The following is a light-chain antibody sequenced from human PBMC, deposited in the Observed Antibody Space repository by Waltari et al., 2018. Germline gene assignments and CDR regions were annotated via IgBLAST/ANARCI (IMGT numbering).Light chain of an antibody. Sequence: EIVMTQSPATLSVSPGERATLSCRASQSVSSNLAWYQQKPGQAPRLLIYGASTRATGIPARFSGSGSGTEFTLTIGSLQAEDVAIYYCHQYYSRPGTFGQGTRVEIK. CDR1: QSVSSN. J-gene: IGKJ1*01. CDR3: HQYYSRPGT. CDR2: GAS. V-gene: IGKV3-15*01.